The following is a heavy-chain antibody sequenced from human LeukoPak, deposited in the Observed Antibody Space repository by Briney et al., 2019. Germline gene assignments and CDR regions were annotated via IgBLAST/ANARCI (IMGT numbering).Heavy chain of an antibody. CDR1: GGSFSGYY. CDR3: AREGGYSGYVDY. J-gene: IGHJ4*02. CDR2: INHSGST. Sequence: SETLSLTCAVYGGSFSGYYWSWIRQPPGKGLEWIGEINHSGSTNYNPSLKSRVTISVDTSKNQFSLKLGSVTAADTAVYYCAREGGYSGYVDYWGQGTLVTVSS. D-gene: IGHD5-12*01. V-gene: IGHV4-34*01.